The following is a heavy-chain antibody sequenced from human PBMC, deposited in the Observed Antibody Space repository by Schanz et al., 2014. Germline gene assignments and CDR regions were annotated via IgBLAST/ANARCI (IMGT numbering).Heavy chain of an antibody. CDR2: IYGGGIT. D-gene: IGHD2-8*01. CDR1: GFTVSSNY. CDR3: ASLYDREYFDY. V-gene: IGHV3-66*01. Sequence: EVQLLESGGGLVQPGGSLRLSCAASGFTVSSNYMSWVRQAPGKGLEWVSVIYGGGITYYADSVKGRFTISRDSSRNTLYLQMNSLRAEDTAVYYCASLYDREYFDYWGRGTLVTVSS. J-gene: IGHJ4*02.